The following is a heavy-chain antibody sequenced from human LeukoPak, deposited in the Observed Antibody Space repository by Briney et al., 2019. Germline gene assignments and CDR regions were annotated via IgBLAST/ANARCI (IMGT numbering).Heavy chain of an antibody. CDR3: ARGHYDIFTGYYTYYFDY. CDR2: SHASRGT. CDR1: GGSIASGNYY. Sequence: SQTLSLTCTVSGGSIASGNYYWSWIRQPAGKGLEWIGRSHASRGTTYSPSLRRRVTISVDASQSQFPLKLTAVTAADTAVYYCARGHYDIFTGYYTYYFDYWGHGTLVTVSS. D-gene: IGHD3-9*01. V-gene: IGHV4-61*02. J-gene: IGHJ4*01.